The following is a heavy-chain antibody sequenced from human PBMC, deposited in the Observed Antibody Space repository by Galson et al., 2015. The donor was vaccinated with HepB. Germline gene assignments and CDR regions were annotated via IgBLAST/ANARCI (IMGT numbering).Heavy chain of an antibody. Sequence: SLRLSCAASGFIFSNYGMHWVRQAPGQGLEWVAVVWHDGSDKYYVDSVKGRFTISRDISKNTLYLQMDSLRAEDSAVYYCARFSTDWSFDLWGRGTLVTVSS. CDR3: ARFSTDWSFDL. J-gene: IGHJ2*01. V-gene: IGHV3-33*01. CDR2: VWHDGSDK. CDR1: GFIFSNYG.